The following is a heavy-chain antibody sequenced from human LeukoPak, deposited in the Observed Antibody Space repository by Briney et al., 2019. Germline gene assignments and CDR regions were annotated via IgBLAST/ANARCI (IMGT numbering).Heavy chain of an antibody. V-gene: IGHV3-64*01. J-gene: IGHJ5*02. CDR1: GFTFDSYA. D-gene: IGHD6-6*01. CDR3: TKDLSIAALWFDP. Sequence: PGGSLRLSCAASGFTFDSYAMHWVRQAPGEGLEYVSAISRNGGSTFYANSVKGRFTISRDNSKNTLYLQMNGLRDEDTAVFYCTKDLSIAALWFDPWGQGTLVTVSS. CDR2: ISRNGGST.